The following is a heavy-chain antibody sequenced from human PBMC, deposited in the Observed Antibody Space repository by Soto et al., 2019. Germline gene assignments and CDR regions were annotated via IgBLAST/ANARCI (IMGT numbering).Heavy chain of an antibody. J-gene: IGHJ6*02. CDR1: GFTFSSYS. CDR3: ARDVGVAGWNYYYGMDV. CDR2: ISSSSSYI. D-gene: IGHD6-19*01. V-gene: IGHV3-21*01. Sequence: GGSLRLSCAASGFTFSSYSMNWVRQAPWKGLEWVSSISSSSSYIYYADSVKGRFTISRDNAKNSLYLQMNSLRAEDTAVYYCARDVGVAGWNYYYGMDVWGQGTTVTVSS.